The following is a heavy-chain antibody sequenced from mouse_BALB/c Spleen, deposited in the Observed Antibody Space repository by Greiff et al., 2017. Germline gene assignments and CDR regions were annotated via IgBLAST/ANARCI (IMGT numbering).Heavy chain of an antibody. J-gene: IGHJ4*01. CDR2: IWTGGGT. CDR3: VRDGSTIGTTMDY. D-gene: IGHD2-14*01. Sequence: QVQLQQSGPGLVAPSQSLSITCTVSGFSLTSYDISWIRQPPGKGLEWLGVIWTGGGTNYNSAFMSRLSISKDNSKSQVFLKMNSLQTDDTAIYYCVRDGSTIGTTMDYWGQGTSVTVSS. CDR1: GFSLTSYD. V-gene: IGHV2-9-2*01.